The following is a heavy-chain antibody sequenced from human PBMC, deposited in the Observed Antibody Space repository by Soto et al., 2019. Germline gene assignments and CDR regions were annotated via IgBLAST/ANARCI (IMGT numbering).Heavy chain of an antibody. CDR3: ARGDEYRKTGY. CDR1: GASITSYY. J-gene: IGHJ4*02. V-gene: IGHV4-59*01. D-gene: IGHD2-2*02. CDR2: IYYSGNT. Sequence: PSETLSLTCSVSGASITSYYWSWIRQPPGKGLEWIGYIYYSGNTNYNPSLKSRVTISADTSKNQFSLKLSSLTAVDTAVYYCARGDEYRKTGYWGQGILVTVSS.